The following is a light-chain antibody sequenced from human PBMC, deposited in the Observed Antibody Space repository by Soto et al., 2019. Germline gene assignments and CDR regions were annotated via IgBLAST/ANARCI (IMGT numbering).Light chain of an antibody. V-gene: IGLV1-47*01. J-gene: IGLJ2*01. CDR1: GSNVESNF. Sequence: QTVLTQPPSACGTPGQRVTISCSGSGSNVESNFVSWYQQFPGRAPKLLIYRTHQRPSGVPDRFSGSKSATSASLAISGLRSEDEAVYYCSSRDDSPSAHVVFGGGTKLTVL. CDR2: RTH. CDR3: SSRDDSPSAHVV.